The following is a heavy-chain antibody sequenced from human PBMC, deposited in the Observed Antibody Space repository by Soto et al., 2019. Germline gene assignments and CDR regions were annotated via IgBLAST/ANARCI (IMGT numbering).Heavy chain of an antibody. V-gene: IGHV3-33*01. Sequence: GGSLRLSCAASGFTFSSYGMHRVRQAPGKGLEWVAVIWYDGSNKYYADSVKGRFTISRDNSKNTLYLQMNSLRAEDTAVYYCARDFYGGNSQLDYWGQGTLVTVSS. CDR3: ARDFYGGNSQLDY. CDR2: IWYDGSNK. CDR1: GFTFSSYG. J-gene: IGHJ4*02. D-gene: IGHD4-17*01.